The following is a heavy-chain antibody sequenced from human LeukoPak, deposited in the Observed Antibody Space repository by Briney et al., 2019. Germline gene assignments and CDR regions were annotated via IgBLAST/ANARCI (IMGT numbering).Heavy chain of an antibody. Sequence: GGSLRLSCAASGFTFSSYAMSWVRQAPGKGLEWVSGISGSGHTTYYADSVRGRFTISRDNSKNTLYLQMNSLRAEDTAVYYCAKDYYDSRSYYYPFDYWGQGTLVTVSS. CDR1: GFTFSSYA. J-gene: IGHJ4*02. V-gene: IGHV3-23*01. D-gene: IGHD3-10*01. CDR2: ISGSGHTT. CDR3: AKDYYDSRSYYYPFDY.